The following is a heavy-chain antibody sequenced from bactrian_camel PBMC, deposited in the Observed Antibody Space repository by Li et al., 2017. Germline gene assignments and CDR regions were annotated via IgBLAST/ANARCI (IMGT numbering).Heavy chain of an antibody. CDR2: VDSNGVT. D-gene: IGHD3*01. Sequence: HVQLVESGGGSVQAGGSLTLSCAASESTYRSMCMAWFRRAPGSQRETVATVDSNGVTKVAASVKGRFALSKDNAKNTLYLRMDNLKPEDTALYTCAAEDQAPWDMGWICNYNSWGQGTQVTVS. CDR3: AAEDQAPWDMGWICNYNS. J-gene: IGHJ4*01. CDR1: ESTYRSMC. V-gene: IGHV3S53*01.